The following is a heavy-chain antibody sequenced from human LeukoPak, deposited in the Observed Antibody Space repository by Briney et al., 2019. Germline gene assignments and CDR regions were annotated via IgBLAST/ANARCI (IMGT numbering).Heavy chain of an antibody. Sequence: GGSLRLSCAASGFTFSDHYMDWVRQAPGKGLEWVSRTRNKANSYTTEYAASVKGRFTISRDDSENSLYLQMNSLKTEDTAVYYCARVRYCSSTTCRGAFDIWGQGTMVTVSS. V-gene: IGHV3-72*01. D-gene: IGHD2-2*01. J-gene: IGHJ3*02. CDR2: TRNKANSYTT. CDR3: ARVRYCSSTTCRGAFDI. CDR1: GFTFSDHY.